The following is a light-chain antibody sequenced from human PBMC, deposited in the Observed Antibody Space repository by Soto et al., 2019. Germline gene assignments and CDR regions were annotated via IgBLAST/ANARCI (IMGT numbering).Light chain of an antibody. CDR1: QSISSY. Sequence: DIQMTQSPSSLSASVVDRVTITCRASQSISSYLNWYQQKPGKAPKLLIYKASTLKSGVPSRFSGSGSGTEFTLTISSLQSEDFAVYYCQQYNNWPTSITFGQGTRLEIK. CDR2: KAS. CDR3: QQYNNWPTSIT. V-gene: IGKV1-5*03. J-gene: IGKJ5*01.